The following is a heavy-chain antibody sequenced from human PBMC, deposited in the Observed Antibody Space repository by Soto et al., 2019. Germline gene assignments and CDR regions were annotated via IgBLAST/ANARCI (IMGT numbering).Heavy chain of an antibody. CDR1: GIIFNGFG. Sequence: GGSLRLSCAASGIIFNGFGMHWVLQAPGKGLEWVSAISGSGGSTYYADSVKGRFTISRDNSKNTLYLQMNSLRAEDTAVYYCAKEGPICAFDIWGQGTMVTVSS. V-gene: IGHV3-23*01. CDR3: AKEGPICAFDI. J-gene: IGHJ3*02. CDR2: ISGSGGST. D-gene: IGHD3-3*01.